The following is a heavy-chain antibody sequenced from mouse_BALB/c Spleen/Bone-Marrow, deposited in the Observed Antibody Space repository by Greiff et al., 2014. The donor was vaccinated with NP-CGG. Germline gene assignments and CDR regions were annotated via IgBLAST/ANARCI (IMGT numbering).Heavy chain of an antibody. CDR3: AKLTGDEGDY. V-gene: IGHV2-6-5*01. J-gene: IGHJ2*01. CDR2: IWGAGIT. Sequence: VKLEESGPGLVAPSQSLSITCTVSGFSFTDYGVSWIRQPPGKGLEWLGVIWGAGITYYNSALKSRLSISKDNSKSQVFLKMNSLQTDDTAMYYCAKLTGDEGDYWGQGTTLTVSS. CDR1: GFSFTDYG. D-gene: IGHD3-3*01.